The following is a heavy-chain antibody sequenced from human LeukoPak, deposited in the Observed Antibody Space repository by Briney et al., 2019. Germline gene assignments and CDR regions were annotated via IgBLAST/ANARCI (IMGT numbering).Heavy chain of an antibody. V-gene: IGHV1-2*04. D-gene: IGHD6-6*01. CDR2: INPNSGGT. CDR3: VRDGYSSSPEDYYYYGMDV. CDR1: GYTFTGYY. J-gene: IGHJ6*02. Sequence: ASVKVSCKASGYTFTGYYMHWVRQAPGQGLEWMGWINPNSGGTNYAQKFQGWVTMTRDTSISTAYMELSRLRSDDTAVYYCVRDGYSSSPEDYYYYGMDVWGQGTTVTVSS.